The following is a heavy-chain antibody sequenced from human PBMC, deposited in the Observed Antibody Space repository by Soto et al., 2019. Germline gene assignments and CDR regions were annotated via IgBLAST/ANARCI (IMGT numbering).Heavy chain of an antibody. CDR3: ARDGYSYGTVWYYYYYMDV. Sequence: ASVKVSCKASGYTFTSYAMHWVRQAPGQRLEWMGWINAGNGNTKYSQKFQGRVTITRDTSASTAYMELSSLRSEDTAVYYCARDGYSYGTVWYYYYYMDVWGKGTTATVSS. V-gene: IGHV1-3*01. J-gene: IGHJ6*03. D-gene: IGHD5-18*01. CDR1: GYTFTSYA. CDR2: INAGNGNT.